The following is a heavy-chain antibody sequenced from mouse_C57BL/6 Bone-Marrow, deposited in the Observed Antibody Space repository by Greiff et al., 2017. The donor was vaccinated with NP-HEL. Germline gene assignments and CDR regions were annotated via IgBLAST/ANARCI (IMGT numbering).Heavy chain of an antibody. CDR3: ARQLTGFAY. V-gene: IGHV5-6*01. Sequence: VQLKESGGDLVKPGGSLKLSCAASGFTFSSYGMSWVRQTPDKRLEWVATISSGGSYTYYPDSVKGRFTISRDNAKNTLYLQMSSLKSEDTAMYYCARQLTGFAYWGQGTLVTVSA. CDR1: GFTFSSYG. D-gene: IGHD4-1*01. J-gene: IGHJ3*01. CDR2: ISSGGSYT.